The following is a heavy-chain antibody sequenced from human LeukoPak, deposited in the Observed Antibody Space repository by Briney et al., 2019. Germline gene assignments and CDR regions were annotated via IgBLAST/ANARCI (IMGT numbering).Heavy chain of an antibody. CDR3: ARESDDFWSGYSPSY. Sequence: ASVKVSCKASGYTFTGYYMHWVRQAPGQGLEWMGWINPNSGGTNYAQKFQGRVTMTRDTSISTAYMELSRLRSDDTAVYYCARESDDFWSGYSPSYWGQGTLVTVSS. V-gene: IGHV1-2*02. J-gene: IGHJ4*02. CDR1: GYTFTGYY. D-gene: IGHD3-3*01. CDR2: INPNSGGT.